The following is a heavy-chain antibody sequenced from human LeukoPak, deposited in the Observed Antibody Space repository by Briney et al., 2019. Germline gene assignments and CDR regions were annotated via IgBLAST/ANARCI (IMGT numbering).Heavy chain of an antibody. V-gene: IGHV3-48*03. D-gene: IGHD5-12*01. CDR2: ISNNFDT. CDR1: GFSFSGFE. CDR3: ARSLSGYITDPFFDQ. Sequence: PGGCLRLSCVVSGFSFSGFEMNWVRQAPGKGLEWVSYISNNFDTHYADSVKGRFTISRDNARESLYLQMNSLRAEDTAIYYCARSLSGYITDPFFDQWGQGALVTVSS. J-gene: IGHJ4*02.